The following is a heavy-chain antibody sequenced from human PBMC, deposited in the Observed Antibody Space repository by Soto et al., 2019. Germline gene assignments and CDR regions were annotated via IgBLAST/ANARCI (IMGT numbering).Heavy chain of an antibody. V-gene: IGHV3-7*01. CDR1: GFTFSTYW. J-gene: IGHJ4*02. CDR3: ASSAWQYYFDY. Sequence: EVQMVESGGGLVQPGGSLRLSCAASGFTFSTYWMTWVRQAPGKGLEWVANIKQDGSERYYVDSVRGRFTISRDNAKNSLYLQMDCLTVEDTAVYYCASSAWQYYFDYWGQGTLVTVSS. D-gene: IGHD6-25*01. CDR2: IKQDGSER.